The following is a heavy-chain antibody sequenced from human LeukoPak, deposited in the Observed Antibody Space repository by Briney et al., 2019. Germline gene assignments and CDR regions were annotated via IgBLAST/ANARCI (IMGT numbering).Heavy chain of an antibody. D-gene: IGHD7-27*01. V-gene: IGHV3-21*01. CDR2: IGTDGGYI. Sequence: GGSLRLSCAASGFIFSNYNMIWLRQAPGKGLEWVATIGTDGGYIYYADSGKGRFTISRDNAKSSLYLQMNSLRAEDTAVYYCARPYWGYYFDNWGQGTLVTVSS. CDR3: ARPYWGYYFDN. CDR1: GFIFSNYN. J-gene: IGHJ4*02.